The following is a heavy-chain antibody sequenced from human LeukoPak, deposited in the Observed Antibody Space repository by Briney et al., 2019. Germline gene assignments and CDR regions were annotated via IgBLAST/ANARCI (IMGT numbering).Heavy chain of an antibody. CDR3: ASQYYYDSSGYPT. J-gene: IGHJ5*02. Sequence: ASVKVSCKASGYTFTSYGISWVRQAPGQGLEWMGWISAYNGNTNYAQRLQGRVTMTTDTSTSTAYMELRSLRSDDTAVYYCASQYYYDSSGYPTWGQGTLVTVSS. V-gene: IGHV1-18*01. D-gene: IGHD3-22*01. CDR2: ISAYNGNT. CDR1: GYTFTSYG.